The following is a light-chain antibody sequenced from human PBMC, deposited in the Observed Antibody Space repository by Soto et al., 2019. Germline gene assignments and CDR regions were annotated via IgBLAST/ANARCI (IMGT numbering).Light chain of an antibody. V-gene: IGKV1-5*01. J-gene: IGKJ1*01. CDR2: DAS. CDR3: QQFHSYSPT. CDR1: QSVSSW. Sequence: DIQMTQSPSTLSASVGDRVTFTCRASQSVSSWLAWYQQKPGKAPKLRIYDASTLESGVPSRFSGSGSGTQFALNIASLQHDDFATYYSQQFHSYSPTFGQGTKVELK.